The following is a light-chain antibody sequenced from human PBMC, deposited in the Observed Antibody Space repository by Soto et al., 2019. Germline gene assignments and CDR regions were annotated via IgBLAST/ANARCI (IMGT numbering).Light chain of an antibody. CDR3: QQYNNWLT. Sequence: EIVMTQSPATLSVSPGERATLSCRASQSVGSNLAWYQQKPGQAPRLLIYGVSTRATGIPARFSGSGSGTEFTLTISSLQSEDVAVYYCQQYNNWLTFGGGTKVEIK. J-gene: IGKJ4*01. V-gene: IGKV3-15*01. CDR2: GVS. CDR1: QSVGSN.